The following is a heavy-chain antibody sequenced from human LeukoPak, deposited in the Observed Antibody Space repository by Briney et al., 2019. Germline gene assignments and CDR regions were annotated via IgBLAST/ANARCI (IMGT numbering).Heavy chain of an antibody. V-gene: IGHV4-39*01. J-gene: IGHJ5*02. Sequence: SETLSLTCTVSGGSISSSSYYWGWIRHPPGKGLEWIGSIYYTGSTYYNPSLKRRVPISVDTSKNQFSLKLSSVTAADTAVYYCARQSWIQLRGVGPWGQGTLVTVSS. CDR3: ARQSWIQLRGVGP. D-gene: IGHD5-18*01. CDR1: GGSISSSSYY. CDR2: IYYTGST.